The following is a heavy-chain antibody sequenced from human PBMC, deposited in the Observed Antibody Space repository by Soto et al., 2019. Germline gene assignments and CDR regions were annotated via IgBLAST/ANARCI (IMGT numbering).Heavy chain of an antibody. Sequence: GGSLRLSCAASGFTFSSYSMNWVRQAPGKGLEWVSSISSSSSYIYYADSVKGRFTISRDNSKSTLYLQVDSLRPEDAAVYYCARDPKTSGGQHWAFNYFDSWGQGTLVTVSS. CDR1: GFTFSSYS. CDR3: ARDPKTSGGQHWAFNYFDS. D-gene: IGHD7-27*01. J-gene: IGHJ4*02. CDR2: ISSSSSYI. V-gene: IGHV3-21*01.